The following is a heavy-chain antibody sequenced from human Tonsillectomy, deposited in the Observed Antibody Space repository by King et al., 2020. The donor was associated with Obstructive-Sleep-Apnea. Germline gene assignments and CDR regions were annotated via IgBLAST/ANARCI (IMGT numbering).Heavy chain of an antibody. CDR1: GFTFSSYA. D-gene: IGHD3-9*01. CDR3: AKDSGERYFDWLLEVKGFDY. J-gene: IGHJ4*02. CDR2: ISGSVDST. V-gene: IGHV3-23*04. Sequence: MQLVQSGGGLVQPGGSLRLSCAASGFTFSSYAMSWVRQAPGKGLEWVSDISGSVDSTYYADSVKGRFTISRDISKNTLYLQMNILRAEDTAVYYCAKDSGERYFDWLLEVKGFDYWGQGTLVTVSS.